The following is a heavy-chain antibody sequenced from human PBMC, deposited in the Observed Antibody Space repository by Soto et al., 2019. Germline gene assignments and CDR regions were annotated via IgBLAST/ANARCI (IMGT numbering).Heavy chain of an antibody. D-gene: IGHD2-15*01. CDR1: GFTFSSYS. CDR3: ASVRFPRSSGGSC. V-gene: IGHV3-48*01. CDR2: ISSSSSTI. J-gene: IGHJ4*02. Sequence: GGSLRLSCAASGFTFSSYSMNWVRQAPGKGLEWVSYISSSSSTIYYADSVKGRFTISRDNAKNSLYLQMNSLRAEDTAVYYCASVRFPRSSGGSCWGQGTLVTSPQ.